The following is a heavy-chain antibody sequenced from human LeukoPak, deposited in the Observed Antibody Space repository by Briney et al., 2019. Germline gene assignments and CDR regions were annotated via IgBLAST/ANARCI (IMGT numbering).Heavy chain of an antibody. D-gene: IGHD6-13*01. CDR2: ISYAGSNK. Sequence: PGGSLRLSCAASGFTFSSYSMNWVRQAPGKGLEWVAVISYAGSNKYYADSVKGRFTISRDNSKNTLYLQMNSLRAEDTALYYCTKEAGDSSTWYYDYWGQGTLVTVSS. J-gene: IGHJ4*02. CDR3: TKEAGDSSTWYYDY. CDR1: GFTFSSYS. V-gene: IGHV3-30*18.